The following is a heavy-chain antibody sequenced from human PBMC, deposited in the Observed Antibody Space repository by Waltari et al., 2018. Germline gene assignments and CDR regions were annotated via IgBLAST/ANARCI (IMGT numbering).Heavy chain of an antibody. CDR1: GFTIKDFA. V-gene: IGHV3-30*01. CDR3: ARGDCRSTSCYSLES. CDR2: ISSDGTNK. J-gene: IGHJ1*01. D-gene: IGHD2-2*01. Sequence: QVHLVESGGGVVQSGKSLRLSCAASGFTIKDFAMHWVRQAPGQGLEGVSVISSDGTNKDYADSVKGRFIISRDNSGSTLYLQMNSLRPQDTAIYYCARGDCRSTSCYSLESWGHGTLVTVS.